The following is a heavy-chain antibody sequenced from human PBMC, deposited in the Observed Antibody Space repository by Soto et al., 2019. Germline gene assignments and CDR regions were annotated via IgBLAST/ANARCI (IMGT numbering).Heavy chain of an antibody. CDR1: GGSTGSCGYD. V-gene: IGHV4-31*03. D-gene: IGHD3-3*02. J-gene: IGHJ4*02. Sequence: PLCLPSRVAGGSTGSCGYDWSWILEHQVKGMEWIGYSYYSGSTYYNPSLRSRVTISIDTSKSQFSLKLTSVTAADTAVYYCAARHFWSGPWTQRRLDYWGQGTLVTVSS. CDR3: AARHFWSGPWTQRRLDY. CDR2: SYYSGST.